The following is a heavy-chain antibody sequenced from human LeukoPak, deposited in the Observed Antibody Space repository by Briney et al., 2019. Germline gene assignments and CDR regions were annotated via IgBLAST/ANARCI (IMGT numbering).Heavy chain of an antibody. CDR3: ARAGVRGHYAPDY. D-gene: IGHD4-17*01. CDR2: IYYSGST. V-gene: IGHV4-30-4*01. Sequence: PSETLSLTCTVSGGSISSGDYYWSWIRQPPGKGLEWIGYIYYSGSTYYNPSLKSRVTISVDTSKNQFSLKLCSVTAADTAVYYCARAGVRGHYAPDYWGQGTLVTVSS. J-gene: IGHJ4*02. CDR1: GGSISSGDYY.